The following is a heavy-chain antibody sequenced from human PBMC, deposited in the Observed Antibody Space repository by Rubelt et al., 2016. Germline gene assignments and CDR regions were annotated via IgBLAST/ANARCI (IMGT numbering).Heavy chain of an antibody. CDR3: ARDWERNVY. J-gene: IGHJ4*02. V-gene: IGHV4-59*12. CDR1: GGSISSYY. Sequence: QVQLQESGPGLVKPSETLSLTCTVSGGSISSYYWSWIRQPSGKGLEWIGYIYYSGSTNYNPSPKCRVTISGDTSKNQCSLKLSSVTAADTAVYYCARDWERNVYWGQGALVTVSS. D-gene: IGHD1-1*01. CDR2: IYYSGST.